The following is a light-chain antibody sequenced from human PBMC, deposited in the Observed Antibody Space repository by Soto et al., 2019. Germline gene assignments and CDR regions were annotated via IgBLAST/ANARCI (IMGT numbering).Light chain of an antibody. J-gene: IGLJ1*01. CDR3: QSYDNSLSGLYV. CDR2: DNN. CDR1: NSNIGAGYD. Sequence: QSALTQPPSVSGAPGQRVTISCTGSNSNIGAGYDVHWYQQLPGTAPKLLIYDNNNRPSGVPDRFSGSKSGTSASLAITGLQAEDEADYYCQSYDNSLSGLYVFGTGTKLTVL. V-gene: IGLV1-40*01.